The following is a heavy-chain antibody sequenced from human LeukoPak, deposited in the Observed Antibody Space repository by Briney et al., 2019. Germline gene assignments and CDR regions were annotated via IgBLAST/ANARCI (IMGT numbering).Heavy chain of an antibody. V-gene: IGHV3-30*03. CDR3: ATKPRDVVVPAAIVDY. CDR2: ISYDGSNE. Sequence: GGSLRLSCAASGFTFSSYGMHWVRQAPGKGLEWVAVISYDGSNEYYADSVKGRFTISRDNAKNSLYLQMNSLRDEDTAVYYCATKPRDVVVPAAIVDYWGQGTLVTVSS. CDR1: GFTFSSYG. J-gene: IGHJ4*02. D-gene: IGHD2-2*01.